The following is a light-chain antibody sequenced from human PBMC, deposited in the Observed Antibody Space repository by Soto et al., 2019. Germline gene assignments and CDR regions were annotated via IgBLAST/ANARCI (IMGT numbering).Light chain of an antibody. Sequence: EFVLTQSPGTLSLSPGEIATLSCSASQTVRNNYLAWYQQKPGQAPRLLIYDASSRATGIPDRFSGGGSGTDFTLTISRLEPEDFALYYCQHYQSGHPITFGQGTRLEIK. CDR3: QHYQSGHPIT. CDR1: QTVRNNY. V-gene: IGKV3-20*01. J-gene: IGKJ5*01. CDR2: DAS.